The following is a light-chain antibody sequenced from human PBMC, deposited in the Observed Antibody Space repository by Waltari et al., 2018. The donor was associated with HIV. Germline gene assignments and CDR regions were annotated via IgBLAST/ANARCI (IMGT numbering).Light chain of an antibody. V-gene: IGLV1-47*01. J-gene: IGLJ2*01. CDR1: SSNIGSNY. CDR3: ATWDDSLSGVL. Sequence: SVSTQPPSASGTPGQRVTISCSGSSSNIGSNYVFWYQQLPGTAPRLLMPRHKHRPSGVPDRFSDSTSGTSASLAISGLRSEDEADYYCATWDDSLSGVLFGGGTKLTVL. CDR2: RHK.